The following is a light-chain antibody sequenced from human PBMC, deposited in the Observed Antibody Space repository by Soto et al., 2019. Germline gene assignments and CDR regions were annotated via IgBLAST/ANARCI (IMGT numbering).Light chain of an antibody. CDR1: QSISNW. Sequence: DIRLSQSASTLPASHGDRVTITCRASQSISNWLAWYQKKPGTAPKVLIYHASNLQSGVPSRFSGSGSGTEFTLTISSMQPDDFATDYCQQYNSYSFGQGTKVDIK. J-gene: IGKJ1*01. CDR3: QQYNSYS. CDR2: HAS. V-gene: IGKV1-5*01.